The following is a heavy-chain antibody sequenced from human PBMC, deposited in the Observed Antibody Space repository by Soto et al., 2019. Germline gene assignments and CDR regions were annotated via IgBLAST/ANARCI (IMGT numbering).Heavy chain of an antibody. CDR1: GGSFSGYY. V-gene: IGHV4-34*01. CDR2: IDHSGST. D-gene: IGHD6-6*01. CDR3: ARRTNPPAMEYSSWSRYYYYGIDV. J-gene: IGHJ6*01. Sequence: SETLSLTCAVYGGSFSGYYWSWISQPPGKGLEWIGEIDHSGSTTYNPSLKSRVTISVDTSKNQFSLKLSSVTAADTAVYYCARRTNPPAMEYSSWSRYYYYGIDVCGQATTVTVTS.